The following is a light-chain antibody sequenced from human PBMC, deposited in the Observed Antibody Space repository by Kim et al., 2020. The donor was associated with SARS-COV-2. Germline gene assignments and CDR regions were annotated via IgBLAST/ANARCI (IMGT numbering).Light chain of an antibody. CDR1: QSVSRN. J-gene: IGKJ2*01. CDR3: QQYNNWPPRYT. Sequence: PGERATPPCRASQSVSRNLAWYQQKPGQAPRLLIYGASTRATGIPARFSGSGSGTEFTLTISSLQSEDFAVYYCQQYNNWPPRYTFGQGTKLEIK. V-gene: IGKV3-15*01. CDR2: GAS.